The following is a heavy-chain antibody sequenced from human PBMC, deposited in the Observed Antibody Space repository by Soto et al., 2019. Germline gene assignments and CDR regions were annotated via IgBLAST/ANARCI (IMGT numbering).Heavy chain of an antibody. J-gene: IGHJ5*02. CDR2: TSYDGSNK. CDR3: ARAPRGCSSTRCPPNWFDP. D-gene: IGHD2-2*01. V-gene: IGHV3-30-3*01. Sequence: GGSLRLSCAASGFTFSSYAMHWVRQAPGKGLEWVAVTSYDGSNKYYADSVKGRFTISRDNSKNTLYLQMNSLRAEDTAVYYCARAPRGCSSTRCPPNWFDPRGQGTLVSGSS. CDR1: GFTFSSYA.